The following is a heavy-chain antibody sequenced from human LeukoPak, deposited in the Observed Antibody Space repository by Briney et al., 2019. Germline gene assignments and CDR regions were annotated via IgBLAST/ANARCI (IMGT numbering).Heavy chain of an antibody. D-gene: IGHD3-22*01. CDR3: ARDKKDYYDSSGYYYFAFDI. V-gene: IGHV4-59*01. J-gene: IGHJ3*02. Sequence: NTSETLSLTCTVSGGSIRSYYWSWIRQPPGKGLEWIGYIYYSGSTNYNPSLKSRVTISVDTSKNQFSLKLSSVTAADTAVYYCARDKKDYYDSSGYYYFAFDIWGQGIMVNVSS. CDR2: IYYSGST. CDR1: GGSIRSYY.